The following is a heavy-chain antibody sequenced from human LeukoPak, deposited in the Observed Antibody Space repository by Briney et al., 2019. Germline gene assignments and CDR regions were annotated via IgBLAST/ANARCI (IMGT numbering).Heavy chain of an antibody. D-gene: IGHD5-18*01. V-gene: IGHV3-30*12. CDR2: IRYDGSKT. J-gene: IGHJ4*02. CDR1: GFIFSIYD. CDR3: ARGSGYGFNDGLDN. Sequence: AGGSLRLSCATSGFIFSIYDMHWVRQAPGKGLEWVAVIRYDGSKTYYADSVKGRFTISREDPQTRLNLQMNSLRVDDTAIYYCARGSGYGFNDGLDNWGQGTLVTVAS.